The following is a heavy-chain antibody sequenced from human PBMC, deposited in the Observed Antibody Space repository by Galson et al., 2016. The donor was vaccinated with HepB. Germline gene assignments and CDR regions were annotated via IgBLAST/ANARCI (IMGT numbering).Heavy chain of an antibody. CDR2: IHYSGST. CDR3: ARGGHYYDSSGYYSGDFDS. Sequence: ETLSLTCTVSGGSIRSSSYYWGWVRQPPGKGLDWIGNIHYSGSTFYSPSLKSRVTISVDTAKNQISLRLSSVPAADTAVYYCARGGHYYDSSGYYSGDFDSWGQGTLVTVSS. CDR1: GGSIRSSSYY. V-gene: IGHV4-39*01. D-gene: IGHD3-22*01. J-gene: IGHJ4*02.